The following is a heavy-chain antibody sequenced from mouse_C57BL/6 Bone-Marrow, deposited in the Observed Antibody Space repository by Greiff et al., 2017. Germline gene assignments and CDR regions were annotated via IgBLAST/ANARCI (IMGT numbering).Heavy chain of an antibody. J-gene: IGHJ2*01. Sequence: VQLQQPGAELVKPGASVKMSCKASGYTFTSYWITWVKQRPGQGLEWIGDIYPGSGSTNYNEKFKSKATLTVDTSSSTAYMQLSSLTSEDSAVYYCARKIYYGSSPDYWGQGTTLTGSS. V-gene: IGHV1-55*01. CDR2: IYPGSGST. D-gene: IGHD1-1*01. CDR3: ARKIYYGSSPDY. CDR1: GYTFTSYW.